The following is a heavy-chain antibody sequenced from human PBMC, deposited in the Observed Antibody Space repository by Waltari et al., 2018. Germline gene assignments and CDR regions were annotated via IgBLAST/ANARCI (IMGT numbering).Heavy chain of an antibody. CDR1: GYKFSTYS. D-gene: IGHD3-9*01. CDR3: ARRESRDFDWLTFDS. CDR2: IYPGDSDT. J-gene: IGHJ4*02. V-gene: IGHV5-51*01. Sequence: VQLVQSGAEVKKPGESLKISCKGSGYKFSTYSIVWVRQMPGKGLEWMGVIYPGDSDTIYGPSFYGQVTISADKSISTAYLQWRSLKASDSGMYYCARRESRDFDWLTFDSWGQGTLVTVSS.